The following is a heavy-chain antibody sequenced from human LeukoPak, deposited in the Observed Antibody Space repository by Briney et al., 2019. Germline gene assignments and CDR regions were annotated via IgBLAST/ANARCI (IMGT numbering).Heavy chain of an antibody. J-gene: IGHJ4*02. CDR2: IYYSGST. D-gene: IGHD6-19*01. CDR3: ARVSGSSGWAIDY. Sequence: SETLSLTCTVSGGSISSYYWSWIRQPPGKGLEWIGYIYYSGSTNYKSSLKSRVTISVDTSKNQFSLKLSSVTAADTAVYYCARVSGSSGWAIDYWGQGTLVTVSS. CDR1: GGSISSYY. V-gene: IGHV4-59*12.